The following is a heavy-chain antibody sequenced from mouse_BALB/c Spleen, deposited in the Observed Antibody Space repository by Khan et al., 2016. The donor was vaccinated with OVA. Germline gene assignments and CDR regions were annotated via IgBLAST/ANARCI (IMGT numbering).Heavy chain of an antibody. CDR1: GFSLTNYG. CDR2: IWSDGST. V-gene: IGHV2-6-1*01. Sequence: VQLQESGPGLMAPSQSLSITCTISGFSLTNYGVHWVRQPPGKGLEWLVVIWSDGSTTYNSALKSRLTISKDNSESQVFLKMNSLQTDDTAMYFCARQPYYHYNIMDYWGQGTSVTVSS. CDR3: ARQPYYHYNIMDY. D-gene: IGHD2-10*01. J-gene: IGHJ4*01.